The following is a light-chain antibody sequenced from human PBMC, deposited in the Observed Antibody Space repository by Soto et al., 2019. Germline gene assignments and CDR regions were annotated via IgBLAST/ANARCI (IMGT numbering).Light chain of an antibody. CDR2: AAS. Sequence: DIQMTQSPSSLSAFVGDRVTITCRASQSIANYLNWYQQRPGKAPRLLIYAASTLESGVPSRFSGSGSGTEFTLTITSLQPDDFATYYCQQYNSYPWTFGQGTKVDIK. CDR3: QQYNSYPWT. J-gene: IGKJ1*01. CDR1: QSIANY. V-gene: IGKV1-16*01.